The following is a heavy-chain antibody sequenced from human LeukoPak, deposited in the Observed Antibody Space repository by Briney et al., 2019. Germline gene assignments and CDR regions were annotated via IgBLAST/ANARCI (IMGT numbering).Heavy chain of an antibody. J-gene: IGHJ4*02. CDR3: AREGYSKVGFDY. CDR1: GFTFSTYW. V-gene: IGHV3-7*04. Sequence: GGSLRLSCAASGFTFSTYWMYWVRQAPGKGLEWVANIKQDGSEKYYVDSVKGRFTISRDNAKNSLYLQMNSLRVEDTAVYYCAREGYSKVGFDYWGQGTLVTVSS. D-gene: IGHD4-11*01. CDR2: IKQDGSEK.